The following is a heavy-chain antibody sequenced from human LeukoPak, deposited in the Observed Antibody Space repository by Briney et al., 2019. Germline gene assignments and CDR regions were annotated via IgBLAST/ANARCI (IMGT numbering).Heavy chain of an antibody. J-gene: IGHJ4*02. CDR1: GFTFSTYW. CDR3: AKSPGGAAGNRVFDY. CDR2: VKQDGSEK. D-gene: IGHD6-13*01. V-gene: IGHV3-7*03. Sequence: GGSLRLSCAASGFTFSTYWMSWVRQAPGKGLEWVANVKQDGSEKYYVDSVKGRFTISRDNAKNTLYLQMNSLRADDTAVYYCAKSPGGAAGNRVFDYWGQGALVTVSS.